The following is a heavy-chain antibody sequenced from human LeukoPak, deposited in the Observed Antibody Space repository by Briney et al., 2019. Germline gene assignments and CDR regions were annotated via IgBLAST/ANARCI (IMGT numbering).Heavy chain of an antibody. CDR3: AKDIFTMVRGVFDY. V-gene: IGHV3-9*01. Sequence: GRSLRLSCAASGFIFDDYAMRWVRQAPGKGLEWVSGINWNSDSIGYADSVEGRFTISRDNAKNSLYLQMNSLRAEDTALYYCAKDIFTMVRGVFDYWGQGTLVTVSS. CDR1: GFIFDDYA. J-gene: IGHJ4*02. CDR2: INWNSDSI. D-gene: IGHD3-10*01.